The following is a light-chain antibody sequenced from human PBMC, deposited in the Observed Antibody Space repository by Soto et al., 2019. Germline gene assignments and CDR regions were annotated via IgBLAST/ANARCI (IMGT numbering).Light chain of an antibody. V-gene: IGLV2-14*01. Sequence: QSALTQPASVSGSPGQSITISCTGTSSDVGGYKYVSWYQLHPGKAPKLMIYEVSNRPSGISNRFSASKSGNTASLTISGLQAEDKADYYCFSYTSSTAYVFGTGTKV. CDR2: EVS. CDR1: SSDVGGYKY. J-gene: IGLJ1*01. CDR3: FSYTSSTAYV.